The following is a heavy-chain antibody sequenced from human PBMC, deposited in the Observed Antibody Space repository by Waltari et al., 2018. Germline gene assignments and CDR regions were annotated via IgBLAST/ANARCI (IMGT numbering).Heavy chain of an antibody. D-gene: IGHD1-1*01. CDR3: ARGGDDDNWYPGFFDS. CDR1: GYTFTSYA. Sequence: QVQLVQSGAEVKKPGASVKVSCKASGYTFTSYAMHWVRQAPGQRLEWMGGINAGNVNTKYSQKFQGRVTITRDTSASTAYMELSSLRSEDTAVYYCARGGDDDNWYPGFFDSWGQGTLVTVSS. J-gene: IGHJ4*02. V-gene: IGHV1-3*01. CDR2: INAGNVNT.